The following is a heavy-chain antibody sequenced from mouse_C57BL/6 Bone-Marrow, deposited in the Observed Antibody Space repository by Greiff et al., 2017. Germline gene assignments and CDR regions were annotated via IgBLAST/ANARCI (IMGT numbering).Heavy chain of an antibody. CDR2: ISDGGSYT. V-gene: IGHV5-4*01. CDR3: ASLFKKGY. J-gene: IGHJ2*01. Sequence: EVQLVESGGGLVKPGGSLKLSCAASGFTFSSYDMSWVRQTPEKRLEWVATISDGGSYTYYPDNVKGRFTISRDNAKNNLYLQMSHLKSEDTAMYYCASLFKKGYWGQGTTLTVSS. D-gene: IGHD6-2*01. CDR1: GFTFSSYD.